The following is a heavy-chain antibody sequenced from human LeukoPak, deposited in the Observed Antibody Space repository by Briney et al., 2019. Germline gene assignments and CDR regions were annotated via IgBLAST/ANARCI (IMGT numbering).Heavy chain of an antibody. CDR3: ARRGIAAAGHSSWFDP. D-gene: IGHD6-13*01. CDR2: IYYSGST. V-gene: IGHV4-59*08. J-gene: IGHJ5*02. CDR1: GGSISSYY. Sequence: SETLSLTCTVSGGSISSYYWSWIRQPPGKGLEWIGYIYYSGSTNYNPSLKSRVTISVDTSKNQFSLKLSSVTAADTAVYYCARRGIAAAGHSSWFDPWGQGTLVTVSS.